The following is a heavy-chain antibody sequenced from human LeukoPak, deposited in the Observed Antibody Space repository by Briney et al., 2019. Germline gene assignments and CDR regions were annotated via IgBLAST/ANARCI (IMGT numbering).Heavy chain of an antibody. Sequence: GGSLRLSCAASGFNFSGYAMSWVRQAPGKGLEWVSTISGSGGNTYYADSVKGRFTISRDNSKNTLYLQVNSLRAEDTAVYYCAKGRTTVMALDIWGQGTMVTVSS. CDR1: GFNFSGYA. D-gene: IGHD4-17*01. J-gene: IGHJ3*02. V-gene: IGHV3-23*01. CDR3: AKGRTTVMALDI. CDR2: ISGSGGNT.